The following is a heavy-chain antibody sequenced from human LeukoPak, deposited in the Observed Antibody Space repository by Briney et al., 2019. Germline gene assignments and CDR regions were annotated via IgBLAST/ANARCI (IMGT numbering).Heavy chain of an antibody. D-gene: IGHD3-16*01. V-gene: IGHV4-39*01. Sequence: SETLSLTCTVSGGSISSSSYYWGWIRQPPGKGLEWIGSIYYSGSTYYNPSLKSRVTISVDTSKNQFSLKLSSVTAADTAVYFCARIAYSGMDVWGQGTTVTVSS. CDR3: ARIAYSGMDV. J-gene: IGHJ6*02. CDR2: IYYSGST. CDR1: GGSISSSSYY.